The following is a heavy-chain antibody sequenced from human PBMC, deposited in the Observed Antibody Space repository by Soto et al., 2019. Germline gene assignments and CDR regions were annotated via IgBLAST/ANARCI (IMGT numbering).Heavy chain of an antibody. CDR1: GGTFSSYA. CDR2: IIPIFGTA. CDR3: ARYCSGGSCSGGDGDYYYGMDV. D-gene: IGHD2-15*01. J-gene: IGHJ6*02. Sequence: QVQLVQSGAEVKKPGSSVKVSCKASGGTFSSYAISWVRQAPGQGLEWMGGIIPIFGTANYAQKFQGRVTIPGDESTSTAYMELSSLRSEDTAVYYCARYCSGGSCSGGDGDYYYGMDVWGQGTTVTVSS. V-gene: IGHV1-69*12.